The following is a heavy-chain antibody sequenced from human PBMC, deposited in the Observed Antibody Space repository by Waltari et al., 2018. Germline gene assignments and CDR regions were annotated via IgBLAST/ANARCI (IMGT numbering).Heavy chain of an antibody. D-gene: IGHD3-22*01. J-gene: IGHJ4*02. CDR3: ARHSSGYYYYLDY. CDR2: IYHSGRT. V-gene: IGHV4-38-2*01. Sequence: QVQLQESGPGLVRPSETLSLTCAVSGYSISSGYYWGWIRQSPGKGLEWFGFIYHSGRTYFNPSLKSRVTISVDTSKNQFFLKLNSVTAADTAVYHCARHSSGYYYYLDYWGQGTLVTVSS. CDR1: GYSISSGYY.